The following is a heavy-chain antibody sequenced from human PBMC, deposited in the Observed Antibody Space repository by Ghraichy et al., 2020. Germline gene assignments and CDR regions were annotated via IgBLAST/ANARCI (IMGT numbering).Heavy chain of an antibody. CDR1: GFTLNNYA. Sequence: GGSLRLSCAASGFTLNNYAMNWVRQAPGKGLDWVSVITSGGSTSYADSVKGRFTISRDNSKNTLYLQMNSLRDEDTAMYFCAKCETDSRRSGWGQWFDPWGQGTLVTVSS. J-gene: IGHJ5*02. V-gene: IGHV3-23*01. CDR3: AKCETDSRRSGWGQWFDP. D-gene: IGHD6-19*01. CDR2: ITSGGST.